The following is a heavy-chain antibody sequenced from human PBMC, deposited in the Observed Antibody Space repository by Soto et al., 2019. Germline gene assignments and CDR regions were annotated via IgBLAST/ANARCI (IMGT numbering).Heavy chain of an antibody. Sequence: QVQLVQSGAEVKKPGSSVKVSCKASGGTFSSYTISWVRHAPGQGLEWMGRIIRILGIANYAQKFQGRVTITAAKTTSTAYMELSSLRSEDTAVYYCAGRYCTIGVCLRQSRFDLWGRGTLVTVSS. J-gene: IGHJ2*01. CDR1: GGTFSSYT. D-gene: IGHD2-8*01. CDR3: AGRYCTIGVCLRQSRFDL. CDR2: IIRILGIA. V-gene: IGHV1-69*02.